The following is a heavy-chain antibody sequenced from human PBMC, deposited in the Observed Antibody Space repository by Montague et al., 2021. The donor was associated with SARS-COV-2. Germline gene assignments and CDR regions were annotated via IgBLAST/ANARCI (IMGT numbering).Heavy chain of an antibody. V-gene: IGHV3-33*01. J-gene: IGHJ6*02. Sequence: SLRLSCAASGFTFSSYGMHWVRQAPGKGLEWVAVIWYDGSNKYYSDSVKGLFTISRDNSKNTLYLQMNSLRAEDTAVYYCARDVYYYDSSGYYYGRYYYYGMDVWGQGTTVTVSS. CDR3: ARDVYYYDSSGYYYGRYYYYGMDV. D-gene: IGHD3-22*01. CDR1: GFTFSSYG. CDR2: IWYDGSNK.